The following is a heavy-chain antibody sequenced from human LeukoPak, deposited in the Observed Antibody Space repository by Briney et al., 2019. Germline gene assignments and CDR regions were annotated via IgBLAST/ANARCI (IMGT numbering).Heavy chain of an antibody. J-gene: IGHJ4*02. CDR1: GFSLSTSGVG. V-gene: IGHV2-5*01. CDR2: IYWNDDK. D-gene: IGHD3-22*01. Sequence: SGPTLVNPTQTLTLTCTFSGFSLSTSGVGVGWIRQPPGKALEWLALIYWNDDKRYSPSLKTRLTLTKDSSKNQVVLTMTNMDPVDTATYYCAHSKEDYFDRSGYYDYWGQGTLVTVS. CDR3: AHSKEDYFDRSGYYDY.